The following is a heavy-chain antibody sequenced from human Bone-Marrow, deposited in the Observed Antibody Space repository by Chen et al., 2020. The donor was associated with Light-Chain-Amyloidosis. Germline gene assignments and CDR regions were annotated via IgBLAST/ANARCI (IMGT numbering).Heavy chain of an antibody. D-gene: IGHD3-16*02. V-gene: IGHV1-8*01. CDR3: SRCPLRAYIWGSFRDTWFDP. J-gene: IGHJ5*02. CDR1: GYNFTDYD. Sequence: QVQLVQSGAEVKKPGASVRVSCKASGYNFTDYDINWVRQAPGQGLEWMGWMNPSNGNRGYAQTFQGRVSMTRYISINTAYMELSRLRSEDTAVYYCSRCPLRAYIWGSFRDTWFDPWGQGTLVIVSS. CDR2: MNPSNGNR.